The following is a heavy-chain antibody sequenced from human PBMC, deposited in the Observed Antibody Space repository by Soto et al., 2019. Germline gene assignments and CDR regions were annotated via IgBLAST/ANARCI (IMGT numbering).Heavy chain of an antibody. V-gene: IGHV3-9*01. D-gene: IGHD5-12*01. Sequence: SLRLSCAASGFTFDDYAMHWVRQAPGKGLEWVSGISWNSGSIGYADSVKGRFTISRDNAKNSLYLQMNSLRAEDTALYYCAKDPSKGVATITGYWYFDLWGRGTLVTVSS. J-gene: IGHJ2*01. CDR2: ISWNSGSI. CDR1: GFTFDDYA. CDR3: AKDPSKGVATITGYWYFDL.